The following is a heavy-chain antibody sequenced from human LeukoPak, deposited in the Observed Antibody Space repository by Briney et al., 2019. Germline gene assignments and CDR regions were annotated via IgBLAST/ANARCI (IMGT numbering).Heavy chain of an antibody. CDR3: ARATLDN. CDR1: GFTVCSTY. V-gene: IGHV3-53*01. J-gene: IGHJ4*02. Sequence: PGGSLRLSCAASGFTVCSTYISWVRQAPGEGREWVSVIYSGGSTKYADSVKARFTISRDNSKNTVYLQMNNLRAEDTAVYYCARATLDNWGQGTLVTVSS. CDR2: IYSGGST.